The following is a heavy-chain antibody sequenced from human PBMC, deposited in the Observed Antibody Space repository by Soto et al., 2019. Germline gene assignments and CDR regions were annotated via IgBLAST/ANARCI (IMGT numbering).Heavy chain of an antibody. CDR1: GDSVTSGSYY. J-gene: IGHJ4*02. V-gene: IGHV4-61*01. D-gene: IGHD3-9*01. CDR3: ARAGSYLTGYEYYFDY. Sequence: SETLSLTCIVSGDSVTSGSYYWSWIRQPPGKGLEWIGYIYYSGSTNYNPSLKSRVTISVDTSKNQFSLKLSSVTAADTAVYYCARAGSYLTGYEYYFDYWGQGTLVTVSS. CDR2: IYYSGST.